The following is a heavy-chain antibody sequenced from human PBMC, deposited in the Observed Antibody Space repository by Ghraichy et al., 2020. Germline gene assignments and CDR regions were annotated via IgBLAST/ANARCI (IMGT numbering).Heavy chain of an antibody. J-gene: IGHJ5*02. CDR1: GGSISSYY. CDR2: IYTSGNT. V-gene: IGHV4-4*07. D-gene: IGHD2-2*01. Sequence: SETLSLTCTVSGGSISSYYWSWIRQPAGKGLEWIGRIYTSGNTNYNPSLKSRVTMSVDTSKNQFSLKLSSVTAADTAVYYCARDGGRVPAATLYNWFDPWGQGTLVTVSS. CDR3: ARDGGRVPAATLYNWFDP.